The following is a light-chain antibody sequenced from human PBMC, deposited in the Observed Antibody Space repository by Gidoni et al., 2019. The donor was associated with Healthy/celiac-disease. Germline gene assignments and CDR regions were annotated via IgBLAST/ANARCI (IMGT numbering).Light chain of an antibody. V-gene: IGKV1-9*01. CDR2: AAS. J-gene: IGKJ1*01. Sequence: DIQLTQSPSFLSASVGDRVTITCRASQGISSYLAWYQQKPGKAPKLLIYAASTLQSGVPSRFRGRGSGTEFTLTLSILQPEDFATYYCQQLNSYPRTFGQGTKVEIQ. CDR3: QQLNSYPRT. CDR1: QGISSY.